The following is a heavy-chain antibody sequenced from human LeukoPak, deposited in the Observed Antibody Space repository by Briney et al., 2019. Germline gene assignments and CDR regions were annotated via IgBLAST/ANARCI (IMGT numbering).Heavy chain of an antibody. CDR3: ARRRGVGSLDY. Sequence: GGSLRLSCVGSGFTFSSYWMSWVRQAPGKGLEWVANIKQDGSEKYYVDSVKGRFTISRDNAKNSLYLQMDSLRAEDTAMYYCARRRGVGSLDYWGQGTLVTASS. J-gene: IGHJ4*02. CDR2: IKQDGSEK. V-gene: IGHV3-7*03. CDR1: GFTFSSYW. D-gene: IGHD3-10*01.